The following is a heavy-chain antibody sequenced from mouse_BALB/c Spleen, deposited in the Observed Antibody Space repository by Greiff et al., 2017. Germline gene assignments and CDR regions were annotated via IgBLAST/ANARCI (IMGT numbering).Heavy chain of an antibody. J-gene: IGHJ4*01. V-gene: IGHV5-17*02. CDR1: GFTFSSFG. Sequence: EVHLVESGGGLVQPGGSRKLSCAASGFTFSSFGMHWVRQAPEKGLEWVAYISSGSSTIYYADTVKGRFTISRDNPKNTLFLQMTSLRSEDTAMYYCARDYGYGYAMDYWGQGTSGTVSS. CDR3: ARDYGYGYAMDY. CDR2: ISSGSSTI. D-gene: IGHD1-2*01.